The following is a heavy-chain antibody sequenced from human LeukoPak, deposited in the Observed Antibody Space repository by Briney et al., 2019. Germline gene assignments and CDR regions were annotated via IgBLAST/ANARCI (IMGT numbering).Heavy chain of an antibody. J-gene: IGHJ6*02. V-gene: IGHV4-34*01. Sequence: SETLSLTCAVYGGSFSGYYWSWIRQPPGKGLEWIGEINHSGSANYNPSLKSRVTISVDTSKNQFSLKLSSVTAADTAVYYCARDYNSGSYPYYYGMDVWGQGTTVTVSS. CDR2: INHSGSA. CDR1: GGSFSGYY. D-gene: IGHD3-10*01. CDR3: ARDYNSGSYPYYYGMDV.